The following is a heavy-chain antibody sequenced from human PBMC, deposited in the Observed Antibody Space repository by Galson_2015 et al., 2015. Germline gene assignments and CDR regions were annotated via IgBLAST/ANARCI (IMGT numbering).Heavy chain of an antibody. Sequence: ALSIGGAASGFSVGSIYMIWVRQTPVKGLEWVSVIFRGGNTDYADSVRGRFTISRDNSKNTLYLQMNSLSAEDTAMYYCAISPMEERGGAFDIWGQGTMVTVSA. CDR2: IFRGGNT. D-gene: IGHD3-10*01. J-gene: IGHJ3*02. CDR1: GFSVGSIY. CDR3: AISPMEERGGAFDI. V-gene: IGHV3-53*01.